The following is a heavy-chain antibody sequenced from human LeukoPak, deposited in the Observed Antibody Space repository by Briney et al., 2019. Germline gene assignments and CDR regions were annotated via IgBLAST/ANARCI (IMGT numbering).Heavy chain of an antibody. D-gene: IGHD5-12*01. J-gene: IGHJ4*02. CDR1: GYSFPSYW. V-gene: IGHV5-10-1*01. CDR3: ARSYSGYDYLDY. CDR2: IDPSDSYT. Sequence: GESLKISCQGPGYSFPSYWITWVRQMPGKGLEWMGRIDPSDSYTNYSPSFQGHVTISADKSISTAYLQWSSLKASDTAMYYCARSYSGYDYLDYWGQGTLVTVSS.